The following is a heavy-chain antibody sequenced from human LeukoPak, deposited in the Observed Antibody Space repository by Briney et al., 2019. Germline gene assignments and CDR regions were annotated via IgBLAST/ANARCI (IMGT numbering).Heavy chain of an antibody. CDR1: GGSISSYY. J-gene: IGHJ4*02. CDR3: ARRKIIASHDYFDY. V-gene: IGHV4-59*12. Sequence: SETLSLTCTVSGGSISSYYWSWIRQPPGKGLAWIGYIYYSGSTNYNPSLKSRVTISVDTSKNQFSLRLSSVTAADTAVYYCARRKIIASHDYFDYWGQGTLVSVSS. D-gene: IGHD2-21*01. CDR2: IYYSGST.